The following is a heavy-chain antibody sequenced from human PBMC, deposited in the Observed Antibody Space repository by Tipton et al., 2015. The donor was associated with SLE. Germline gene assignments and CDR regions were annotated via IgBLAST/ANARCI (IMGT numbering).Heavy chain of an antibody. Sequence: SLRLSCAASGFTFSSYSMNWVRQAPGKGLEWVSSISSSSSYIYYADSVKGRFTISRDNAKNSLYLPMNSLRAEDTAVYYCARGGGLTMIVVGRYFDLWGRGTLVTVSS. CDR1: GFTFSSYS. CDR3: ARGGGLTMIVVGRYFDL. D-gene: IGHD3-22*01. V-gene: IGHV3-21*01. J-gene: IGHJ2*01. CDR2: ISSSSSYI.